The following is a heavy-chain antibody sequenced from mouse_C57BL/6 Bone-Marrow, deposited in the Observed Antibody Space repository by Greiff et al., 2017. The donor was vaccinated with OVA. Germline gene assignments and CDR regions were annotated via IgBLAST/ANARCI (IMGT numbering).Heavy chain of an antibody. CDR3: ARTDTTVVRSYYFDY. CDR2: IYPGDGDT. V-gene: IGHV1-82*01. CDR1: GYAFSSSW. D-gene: IGHD1-1*01. J-gene: IGHJ2*01. Sequence: VKLQQSGPELVKPGASVKISCKASGYAFSSSWMNWVKQRPGKGLEWIGRIYPGDGDTNYNGKFKGKATLTADKSYSTAYMQLSSLTSEDSAVYFCARTDTTVVRSYYFDYWGQGTTLTVSS.